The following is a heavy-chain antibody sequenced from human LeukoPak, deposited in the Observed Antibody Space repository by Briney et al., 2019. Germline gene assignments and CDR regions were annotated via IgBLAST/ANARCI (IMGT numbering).Heavy chain of an antibody. CDR1: GFTVSRY. CDR3: AGATRWLAYDY. CDR2: PYDGGNT. J-gene: IGHJ4*01. D-gene: IGHD6-19*01. Sequence: GGSLRLSCAASGFTVSRYMSWVRQAPGKGLEWVSVPYDGGNTNYADSVQGRFTISRDTSKNTLFLQMNDLRAEDTAVYYCAGATRWLAYDYWGQGTLVTVSS. V-gene: IGHV3-53*01.